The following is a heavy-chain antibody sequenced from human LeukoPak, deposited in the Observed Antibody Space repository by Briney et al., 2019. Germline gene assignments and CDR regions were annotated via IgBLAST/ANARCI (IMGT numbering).Heavy chain of an antibody. J-gene: IGHJ3*02. D-gene: IGHD6-19*01. CDR3: ARHLRTQRTYRSGWTDDAFDI. V-gene: IGHV4-39*01. Sequence: SETLSLTCTVSGGSISSSSYYWGWIRQPPGKGLEWIGSIYHSGSTYYNPSLKSRVTISVDTSKNQFSLKLSSVTAADTAVYYCARHLRTQRTYRSGWTDDAFDIWGQGTMVTVSS. CDR2: IYHSGST. CDR1: GGSISSSSYY.